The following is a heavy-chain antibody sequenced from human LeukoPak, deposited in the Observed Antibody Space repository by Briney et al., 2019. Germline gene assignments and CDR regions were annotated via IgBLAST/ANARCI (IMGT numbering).Heavy chain of an antibody. D-gene: IGHD3-16*01. V-gene: IGHV3-23*01. J-gene: IGHJ4*02. CDR1: GFPFSNYA. CDR2: VSGSGGSA. CDR3: ARDMIGGIPDYIDY. Sequence: GGSLRLSCAASGFPFSNYAMSWVRQAPGKGLEWVSGVSGSGGSAYYADSVKGRFAISRDNSRSTLYLQMNSLRLEDTAVYFCARDMIGGIPDYIDYWGQGTLVTLSS.